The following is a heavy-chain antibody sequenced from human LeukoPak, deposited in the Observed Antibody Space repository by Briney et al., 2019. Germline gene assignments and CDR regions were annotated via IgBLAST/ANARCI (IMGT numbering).Heavy chain of an antibody. D-gene: IGHD1-26*01. CDR2: INPSGGST. Sequence: GASVKVSCKASGYTFTSYYMHWVRQAPGQGLEWMGIINPSGGSTNYAQKLQGRVTMTTDTSTSTAYMELRSLRSDDTAVYYCARSGSYYDDAFDIWGQGTMVTVSS. CDR1: GYTFTSYY. J-gene: IGHJ3*02. CDR3: ARSGSYYDDAFDI. V-gene: IGHV1-46*01.